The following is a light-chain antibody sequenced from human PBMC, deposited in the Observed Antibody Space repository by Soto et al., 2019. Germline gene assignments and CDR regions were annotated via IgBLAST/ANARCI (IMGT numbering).Light chain of an antibody. V-gene: IGLV1-40*01. Sequence: QSVLTQPPSLSGAPVQRVTISCTGSSSNIGSTYDVQWYQQLPGTAPKLLIHGNTNRPSGVPDRFSGSKSGTSASLAITGLQADDEADYYCQSYDDSLSVHYVFGTGTKVTVL. CDR3: QSYDDSLSVHYV. CDR1: SSNIGSTYD. CDR2: GNT. J-gene: IGLJ1*01.